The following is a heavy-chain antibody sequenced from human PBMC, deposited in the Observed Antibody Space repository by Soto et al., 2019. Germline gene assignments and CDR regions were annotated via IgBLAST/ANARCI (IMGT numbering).Heavy chain of an antibody. V-gene: IGHV1-3*01. CDR1: GYTFTSYA. J-gene: IGHJ5*02. Sequence: ASVKVSCKASGYTFTSYAMHWVRQAPGQRLEWMGWINAGNGNTKYSQKFQGRVTITRDTSASTAYMELSSLRSEDTAVYYCARTAVAGSTYNWFDPWGQGTLVTVSS. CDR2: INAGNGNT. CDR3: ARTAVAGSTYNWFDP. D-gene: IGHD6-19*01.